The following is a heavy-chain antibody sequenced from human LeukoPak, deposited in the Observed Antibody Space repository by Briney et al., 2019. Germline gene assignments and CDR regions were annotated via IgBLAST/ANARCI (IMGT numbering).Heavy chain of an antibody. V-gene: IGHV1-18*01. CDR3: ARDYYYDSSGYYYEEGVY. Sequence: ASVKVSCKASGYTFTSYGISWVRQAPGQGLEWMGWISAYNGNTNYAQKLQGRVTMTTDTSTSTAYMELRSLRSDDTAVYYRARDYYYDSSGYYYEEGVYWGQGTLVTVSS. D-gene: IGHD3-22*01. J-gene: IGHJ4*02. CDR1: GYTFTSYG. CDR2: ISAYNGNT.